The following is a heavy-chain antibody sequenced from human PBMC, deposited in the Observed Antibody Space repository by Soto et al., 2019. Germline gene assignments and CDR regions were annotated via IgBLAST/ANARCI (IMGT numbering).Heavy chain of an antibody. CDR3: ARDALWRERLVDY. D-gene: IGHD1-1*01. J-gene: IGHJ4*02. V-gene: IGHV3-21*01. Sequence: GGSLRLSCAASGFTFSSYSMNWVRQAPGKGLEWVSSISSSSSYIYYADSVKGRFTISRDNAKNSLYLQMNSLRAEDTAVYYCARDALWRERLVDYWGQGTLVTVSS. CDR2: ISSSSSYI. CDR1: GFTFSSYS.